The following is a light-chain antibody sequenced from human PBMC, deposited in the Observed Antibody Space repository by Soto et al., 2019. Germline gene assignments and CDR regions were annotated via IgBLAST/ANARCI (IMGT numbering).Light chain of an antibody. V-gene: IGKV3-20*01. Sequence: SASQSVSSSYLAWYQQKPGQAPRLLIYGASSRATGTPDRFSGRQSGTDCTLTISGQQPVDSAVYLRHQYPSQPRTFAGGTKVDIK. CDR2: GAS. CDR1: QSVSSSY. J-gene: IGKJ4*01. CDR3: HQYPSQPRT.